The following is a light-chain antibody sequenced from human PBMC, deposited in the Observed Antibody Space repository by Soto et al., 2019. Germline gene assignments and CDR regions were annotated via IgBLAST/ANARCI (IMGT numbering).Light chain of an antibody. Sequence: EIVMTQSPATLSVSPGERATLSCRASQSISNNLAWYHQRPGQAPRLLIYGASTRATGIPARFSGSGSGTEFTLTISILQSEDFAVYYCQQYNNWWTFGQGTRVEIK. J-gene: IGKJ1*01. V-gene: IGKV3-15*01. CDR3: QQYNNWWT. CDR1: QSISNN. CDR2: GAS.